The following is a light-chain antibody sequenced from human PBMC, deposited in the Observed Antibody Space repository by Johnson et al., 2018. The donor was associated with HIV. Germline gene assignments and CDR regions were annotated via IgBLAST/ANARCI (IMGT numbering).Light chain of an antibody. CDR1: SSNIGNKY. Sequence: QSVLTQPPSVSAAPGQKVTISCSGSSSNIGNKYVSWYQQLPGTAPKLLIYENTKRPSGIPDRFSGSKSGPSATLGITGLQLGDAADYYCGTWDTSLSAGGVFGSGTKVTVL. V-gene: IGLV1-51*02. CDR2: ENT. J-gene: IGLJ1*01. CDR3: GTWDTSLSAGGV.